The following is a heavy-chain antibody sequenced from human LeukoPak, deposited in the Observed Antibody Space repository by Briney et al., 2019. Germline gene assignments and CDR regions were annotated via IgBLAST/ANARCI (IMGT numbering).Heavy chain of an antibody. D-gene: IGHD3-22*01. Sequence: PGGSLRLSCAASGFTVSSNYMSWVRQAPGKGLEWVSVIYSGGSTYYADSVKGRFTIFRDNSKNTLYLQMNSLRAEDTAVYYCARERPYYYDSSGYYQDWGQETLVTVSS. CDR3: ARERPYYYDSSGYYQD. J-gene: IGHJ4*02. V-gene: IGHV3-53*01. CDR2: IYSGGST. CDR1: GFTVSSNY.